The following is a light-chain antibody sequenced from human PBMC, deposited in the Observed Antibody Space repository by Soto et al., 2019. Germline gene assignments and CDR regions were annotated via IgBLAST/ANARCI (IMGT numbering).Light chain of an antibody. V-gene: IGLV1-40*01. CDR2: DDD. CDR3: QSYDSGLSGTWL. Sequence: QSVLTQPPSVSGAPGQSVTISCTGSSSNIGAGYAVLWYQHLPLTAPKLLIYDDDNRPSGVYARFSGSKSGTSASLAITGIQNDDEAYYYCQSYDSGLSGTWLFGGGTKLTVL. J-gene: IGLJ3*02. CDR1: SSNIGAGYA.